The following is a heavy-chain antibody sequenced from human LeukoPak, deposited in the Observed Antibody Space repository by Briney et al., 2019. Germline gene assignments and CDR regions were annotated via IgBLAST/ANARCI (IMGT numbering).Heavy chain of an antibody. D-gene: IGHD3-16*01. J-gene: IGHJ4*02. CDR3: ARGRYGPRLGN. Sequence: PSETLSLTCAVYGASFSDSYWSWIRQSPEKGLEWIGEIIISGSTSYNPSLNSRVIMSVDRSKNQFSLRLTSVTAADTAVYYCARGRYGPRLGNWGQGTLVPVS. V-gene: IGHV4-34*01. CDR1: GASFSDSY. CDR2: IIISGST.